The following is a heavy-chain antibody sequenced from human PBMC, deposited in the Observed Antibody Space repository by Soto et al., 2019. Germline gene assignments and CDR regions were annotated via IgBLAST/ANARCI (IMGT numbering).Heavy chain of an antibody. D-gene: IGHD3-22*01. V-gene: IGHV3-30*18. J-gene: IGHJ4*02. Sequence: GGSLRLSCAASGFTFSSYGMHWVRQAPGKGLEWVAVISYDGSNKYYADSVKGRFTISRDNSKNTLYLQMNSLRAEDTAVYYCAKMGYYDSSGYSDYWGQGTLVTVSS. CDR3: AKMGYYDSSGYSDY. CDR1: GFTFSSYG. CDR2: ISYDGSNK.